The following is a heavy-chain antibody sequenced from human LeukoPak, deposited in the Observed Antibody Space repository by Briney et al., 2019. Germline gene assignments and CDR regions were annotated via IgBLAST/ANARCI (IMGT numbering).Heavy chain of an antibody. CDR2: MYQSGSA. D-gene: IGHD2-8*01. CDR1: GGSISSSSYY. Sequence: SETLSLTCTVSGGSISSSSYYWGWIRQPPGKGLEWIGYMYQSGSAYYNPSLKSRVTISPDRSKNHFSLKLSSVTAADTAVYYCARAGNALNFWGQGTLVTVSS. CDR3: ARAGNALNF. V-gene: IGHV4-39*02. J-gene: IGHJ4*02.